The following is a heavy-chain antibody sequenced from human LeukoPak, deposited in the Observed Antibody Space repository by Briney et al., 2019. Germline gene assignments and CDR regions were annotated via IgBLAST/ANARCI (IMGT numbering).Heavy chain of an antibody. CDR2: IYSGGST. J-gene: IGHJ3*02. CDR1: GFTVSSNY. D-gene: IGHD5-12*01. V-gene: IGHV3-53*05. CDR3: AREWNSGYDDAFDI. Sequence: GGSLRLSCAASGFTVSSNYMSWVRQAPGKGLEWVSVIYSGGSTYYADSVKGRLTISRDESKSTLFLQMNSLRPEDTAVYYCAREWNSGYDDAFDIWGQGTMVTVSS.